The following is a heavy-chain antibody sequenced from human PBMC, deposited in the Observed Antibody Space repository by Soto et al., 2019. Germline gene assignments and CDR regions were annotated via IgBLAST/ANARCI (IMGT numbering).Heavy chain of an antibody. J-gene: IGHJ4*02. V-gene: IGHV3-23*01. CDR2: ISGSSGST. CDR3: AKGYYDSSGYYFDY. D-gene: IGHD3-22*01. Sequence: GSLRLSCAASGFTFSSYSMNWVRQAPGKGLEWVSAISGSSGSTYYADSVKGRFTISRDNSKNTLYLQMNSLRAEDTAVYYCAKGYYDSSGYYFDYWGQGTLVTVSS. CDR1: GFTFSSYS.